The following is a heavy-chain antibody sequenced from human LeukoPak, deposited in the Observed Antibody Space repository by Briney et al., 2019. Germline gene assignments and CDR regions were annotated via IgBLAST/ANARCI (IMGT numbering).Heavy chain of an antibody. V-gene: IGHV3-48*03. CDR1: GFTFSSYE. CDR2: ISSSGSTI. D-gene: IGHD4-17*01. J-gene: IGHJ6*03. Sequence: GGSLRLSCAASGFTFSSYEMNWVRQAPGEGLEWVSYISSSGSTIYYADSVKGRFTVSRDNAKNSLYLQMNSLRAEDTAVYFCAKTTDNYYYYYMDVWGKGTTVTVSS. CDR3: AKTTDNYYYYYMDV.